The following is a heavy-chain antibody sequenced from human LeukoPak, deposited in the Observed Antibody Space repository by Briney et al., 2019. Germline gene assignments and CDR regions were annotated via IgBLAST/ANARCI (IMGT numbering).Heavy chain of an antibody. Sequence: ASVKVPCKASGYTFTSYDINWVRQATGQGLEWMGWMNPNSGNTGYAQKFQGRVTMTRNTSISTAYMELSSLRSEDTAVYYCARVDGYSYGGNFDYWGQGTLVTVSS. J-gene: IGHJ4*02. CDR1: GYTFTSYD. D-gene: IGHD5-18*01. V-gene: IGHV1-8*01. CDR2: MNPNSGNT. CDR3: ARVDGYSYGGNFDY.